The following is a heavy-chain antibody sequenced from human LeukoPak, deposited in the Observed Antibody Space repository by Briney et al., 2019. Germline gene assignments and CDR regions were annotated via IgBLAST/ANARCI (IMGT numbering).Heavy chain of an antibody. Sequence: GASVKVSCKASGYTFTSYYMHWVRQAPGQGLEWMGIINPSGGSTSYAQKFQGRVTMTRDTSTSTVYMELSSLRSEDTAVYYCARDSYYYDSSGYLDPYYFDYWGQGTLVTVSS. CDR2: INPSGGST. J-gene: IGHJ4*02. V-gene: IGHV1-46*01. D-gene: IGHD3-22*01. CDR1: GYTFTSYY. CDR3: ARDSYYYDSSGYLDPYYFDY.